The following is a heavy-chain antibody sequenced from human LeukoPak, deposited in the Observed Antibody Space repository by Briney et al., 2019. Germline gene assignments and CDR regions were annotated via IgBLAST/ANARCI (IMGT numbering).Heavy chain of an antibody. CDR2: IIPIFGTA. CDR3: ARGRRMDCSGGSCYELGY. V-gene: IGHV1-69*13. D-gene: IGHD2-15*01. J-gene: IGHJ4*02. Sequence: SVKVSCKASGGTFSSYAISWVRQAPGQGLEWMGGIIPIFGTANYAQKFQGRVTITADESTSTAYMELSSLRSDDTAVYYCARGRRMDCSGGSCYELGYWGQGTLVTVSS. CDR1: GGTFSSYA.